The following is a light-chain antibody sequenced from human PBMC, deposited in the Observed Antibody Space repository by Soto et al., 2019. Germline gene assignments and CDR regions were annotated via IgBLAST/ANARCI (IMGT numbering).Light chain of an antibody. CDR1: HTVRNNY. J-gene: IGKJ4*01. Sequence: EIVLTQSPATLSVSPGERATLSCRASHTVRNNYLAWYQQKPGQAPRLLIYDASSRATGIPDRFSGGGSGTDFTLTISRLEPEDFAVYYCQQFSSYPLPFGGGTKVDIK. CDR2: DAS. V-gene: IGKV3-20*01. CDR3: QQFSSYPLP.